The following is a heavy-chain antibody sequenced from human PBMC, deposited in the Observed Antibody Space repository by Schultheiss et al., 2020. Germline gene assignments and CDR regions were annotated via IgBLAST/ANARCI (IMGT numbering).Heavy chain of an antibody. V-gene: IGHV3-30*18. CDR3: AKNYYDSSGYYWGNWFDP. CDR1: GFTFSSYG. Sequence: GGSLRLSCAASGFTFSSYGMHWVRQAPGKGLEWVAVISYDGSNKYYADSVKGRFTISRDNSKNTLYLQMNSLRAEDTAVYYCAKNYYDSSGYYWGNWFDPWGQGTLVTVSS. J-gene: IGHJ5*02. D-gene: IGHD3-22*01. CDR2: ISYDGSNK.